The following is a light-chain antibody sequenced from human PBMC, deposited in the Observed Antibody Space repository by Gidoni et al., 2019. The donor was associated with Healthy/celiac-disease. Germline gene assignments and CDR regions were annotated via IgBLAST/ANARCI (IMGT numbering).Light chain of an antibody. Sequence: EIVLTQSPGTPSLSPGERATLSCRASQSVSSSYLAWYQQKPGQAPRLLIYGASSRATGIPDRFSGSGSGTDFTLTISRLEPEDFAGYYCQQYGSSPLTFGGGTKVEIK. CDR2: GAS. CDR3: QQYGSSPLT. CDR1: QSVSSSY. J-gene: IGKJ4*01. V-gene: IGKV3-20*01.